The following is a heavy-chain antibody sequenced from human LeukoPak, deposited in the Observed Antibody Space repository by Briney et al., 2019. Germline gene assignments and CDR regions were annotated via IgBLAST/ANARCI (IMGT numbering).Heavy chain of an antibody. V-gene: IGHV4-31*03. Sequence: SQTLSLTCTVSGGSISSGAYYWSWIRQHPGKGPEWIGNIFYSGNTCYNPSLKSRVTISVDTSKNQFSLKLSSVTAADTAVYYCARTNVLRYFDWLQTSSVGVGDWFDSWGQGTLVTVSS. J-gene: IGHJ5*01. CDR3: ARTNVLRYFDWLQTSSVGVGDWFDS. CDR1: GGSISSGAYY. D-gene: IGHD3-9*01. CDR2: IFYSGNT.